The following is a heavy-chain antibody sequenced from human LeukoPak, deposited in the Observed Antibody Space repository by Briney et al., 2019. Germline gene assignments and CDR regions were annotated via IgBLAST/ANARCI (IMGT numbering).Heavy chain of an antibody. J-gene: IGHJ5*02. CDR1: GYTFTGYY. CDR3: ATVHGDYGNWFDP. D-gene: IGHD4-17*01. CDR2: INPNSGGT. V-gene: IGHV1-2*02. Sequence: ASVKVSCKASGYTFTGYYMHWVRQAPGQGLKWMGWINPNSGGTNYAQKFQGRVTMTWDTSISTAYMELSSLRSEDTAVYYCATVHGDYGNWFDPWGQGTLVTVSS.